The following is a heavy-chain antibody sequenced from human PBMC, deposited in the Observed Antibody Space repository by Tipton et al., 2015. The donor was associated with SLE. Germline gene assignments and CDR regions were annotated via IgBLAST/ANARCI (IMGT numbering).Heavy chain of an antibody. CDR2: ISTFNGNT. V-gene: IGHV1-18*01. D-gene: IGHD1-20*01. CDR1: GYTFTTYD. J-gene: IGHJ4*02. CDR3: AKGGNNWNEAGY. Sequence: QSGAEVKKPGASVKVSCKASGYTFTTYDISWVRQAPGQGLEWMGWISTFNGNTNYAQKFQGRVTMTRDTAISTAYMELSRLRTEDTAVYFCAKGGNNWNEAGYWGQGTLVTVSS.